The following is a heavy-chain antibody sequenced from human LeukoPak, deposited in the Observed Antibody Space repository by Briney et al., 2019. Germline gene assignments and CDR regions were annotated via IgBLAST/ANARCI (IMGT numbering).Heavy chain of an antibody. J-gene: IGHJ4*02. V-gene: IGHV6-1*01. CDR3: TRKGTVTTPLDF. Sequence: KASQTLSPTCVISGDSVSSNSAAWNWVRQSPSRGLEWLGRTFYRSKWFTNYAVSVKSRITINADTSKNQFSLQLNSVTPEDTAVYYCTRKGTVTTPLDFWGQGILVTVSS. CDR1: GDSVSSNSAA. CDR2: TFYRSKWFT. D-gene: IGHD4-11*01.